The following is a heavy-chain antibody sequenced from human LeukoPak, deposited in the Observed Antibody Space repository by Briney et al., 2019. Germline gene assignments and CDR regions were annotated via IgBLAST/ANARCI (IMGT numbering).Heavy chain of an antibody. Sequence: PGGSLRLSCAASGFTFSSYAMSWVRQAPGKGLEWVSAISGSGGSTSYAHSVKSRFTISRDNSKDTLYLQMNSLRADDTAVYYCAKSSPMGLGFGELYYYGMGVWGQGTTVTVSS. CDR3: AKSSPMGLGFGELYYYGMGV. J-gene: IGHJ6*02. D-gene: IGHD3-10*01. CDR1: GFTFSSYA. V-gene: IGHV3-23*01. CDR2: ISGSGGST.